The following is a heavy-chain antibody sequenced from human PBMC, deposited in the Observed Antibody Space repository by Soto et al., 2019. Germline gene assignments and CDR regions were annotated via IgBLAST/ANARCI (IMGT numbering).Heavy chain of an antibody. CDR2: IGTAGET. CDR1: GFTFSSYA. J-gene: IGHJ6*02. V-gene: IGHV3-13*04. D-gene: IGHD3-10*01. Sequence: GGSLRLSCAASGFTFSSYAMPWVRQATGKGLEWVSAIGTAGETYYPGSVKGRFTISRENAKNSLYLQMNSLRAGDTAVYYCARAYGSGSYQSPTYYYYYGMDVWGQGTTVTVSS. CDR3: ARAYGSGSYQSPTYYYYYGMDV.